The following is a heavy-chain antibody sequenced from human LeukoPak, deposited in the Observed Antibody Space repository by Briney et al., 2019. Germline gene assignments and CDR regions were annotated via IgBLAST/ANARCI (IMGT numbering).Heavy chain of an antibody. V-gene: IGHV1-18*01. CDR1: VYTFTTYG. CDR2: ISAHNGNT. J-gene: IGHJ2*01. Sequence: ASVKLSCNSSVYTFTTYGIAWVRQAPGQGLGWMGWISAHNGNTNYEQSLQGRVTMTTDRSTNTAYMELRSLRSDDTAVYYCARDGYFDLWGRGTLVTVSS. CDR3: ARDGYFDL.